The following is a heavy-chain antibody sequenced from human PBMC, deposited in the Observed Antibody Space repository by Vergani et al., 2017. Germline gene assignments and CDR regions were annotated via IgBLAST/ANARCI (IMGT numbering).Heavy chain of an antibody. Sequence: EVQLVESGGGLVQPGRSLRLSCAASGFTFDDYAMHWVRQAPGKGLEWVSAISGSGGSTDYADSVKGRFTISRDNSKNTLYLQMNSLTAEDTAIYYCAKDLRPGTLDAFDIWGQGTMVTVSS. CDR3: AKDLRPGTLDAFDI. CDR1: GFTFDDYA. V-gene: IGHV3-23*04. CDR2: ISGSGGST. J-gene: IGHJ3*02.